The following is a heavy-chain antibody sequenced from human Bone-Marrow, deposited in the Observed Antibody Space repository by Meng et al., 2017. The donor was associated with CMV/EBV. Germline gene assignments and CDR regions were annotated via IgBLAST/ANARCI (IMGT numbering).Heavy chain of an antibody. CDR3: ARVRSSNYYIYCYYGMDV. CDR1: GGTFSSYT. CDR2: ISPIFGTA. V-gene: IGHV1-69*05. J-gene: IGHJ6*02. D-gene: IGHD2-2*02. Sequence: SVKVSCKASGGTFSSYTISWVRQAPGQGLEWMGGISPIFGTANYAQKFQGRVTITTDESTSTAYMELSSLRSEDTAVYYCARVRSSNYYIYCYYGMDVWGQGTTVTISS.